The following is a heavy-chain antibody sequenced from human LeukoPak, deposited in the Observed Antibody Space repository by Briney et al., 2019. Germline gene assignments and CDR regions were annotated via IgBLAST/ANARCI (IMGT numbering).Heavy chain of an antibody. J-gene: IGHJ5*02. CDR3: ARHPGRLLRYDYSP. CDR1: GGSLSNNYYY. Sequence: KTSETLSLTCTVSGGSLSNNYYYWGWIRHPPGKGMEWIGSIHYNGSTYYSPSLKSRVTLSVDTSKNQFSLKVSSVTAADTAVYYCARHPGRLLRYDYSPWGQGTLVTVSS. V-gene: IGHV4-39*01. CDR2: IHYNGST. D-gene: IGHD4-17*01.